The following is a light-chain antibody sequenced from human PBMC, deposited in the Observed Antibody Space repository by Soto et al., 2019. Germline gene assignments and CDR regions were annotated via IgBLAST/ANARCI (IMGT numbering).Light chain of an antibody. V-gene: IGLV7-46*01. CDR2: DTS. J-gene: IGLJ2*01. Sequence: QAVVTQEPSLAVSPGGTVTLTCGSSTGAVTSNHHPYWFQQKAGQAPRTLIYDTSNKHSWTPARFSGSLLGDKAALTLSGAQPEDEAQYYCLLSYNAARVFGGGTNLTVL. CDR3: LLSYNAARV. CDR1: TGAVTSNHH.